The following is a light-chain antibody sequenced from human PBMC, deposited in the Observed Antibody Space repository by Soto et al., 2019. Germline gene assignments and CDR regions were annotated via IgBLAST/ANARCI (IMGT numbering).Light chain of an antibody. Sequence: SYELTQSPSVSVSPGQTARITCSGAAMTKQYAYWYQQKPGQAPLLVIYKDYERPSGIPERFSGSSSGTTVTLTISGVQAEDEADYYCQSADTSGTYVVFGGGTKLTVL. CDR1: AMTKQY. V-gene: IGLV3-25*03. J-gene: IGLJ2*01. CDR2: KDY. CDR3: QSADTSGTYVV.